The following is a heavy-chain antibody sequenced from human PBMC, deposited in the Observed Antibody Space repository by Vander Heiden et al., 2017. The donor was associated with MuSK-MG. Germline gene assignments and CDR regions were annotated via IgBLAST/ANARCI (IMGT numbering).Heavy chain of an antibody. CDR3: AKDFGQYSSSYWYFDL. CDR2: ISDDGNSR. D-gene: IGHD6-6*01. V-gene: IGHV3-30*18. J-gene: IGHJ2*01. CDR1: GFTCSKNG. Sequence: QVQLVVSGGEVVQHGRSLRLSCAACGFTCSKNGMHWVRQAQGRGLEWVAVISDDGNSRFLADSGKGRFTISRDTSKNTLFLKMNSLRAEDTAVYFCAKDFGQYSSSYWYFDLWGRGTQVTVSS.